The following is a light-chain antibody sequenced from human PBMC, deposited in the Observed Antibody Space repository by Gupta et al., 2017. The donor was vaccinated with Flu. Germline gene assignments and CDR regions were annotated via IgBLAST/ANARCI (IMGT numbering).Light chain of an antibody. CDR2: TAS. CDR3: QQTYTPPPH. CDR1: QSIDRH. V-gene: IGKV1-39*01. J-gene: IGKJ2*01. Sequence: DIQMTQSPVSLSAIVGDRVTITCRASQSIDRHLNWYQHKPGQAPKLLIFTASNLQGGVPSRFSGSGSGTDFTLTIRGVQPEDFATYYCQQTYTPPPHFGQGTKLEIK.